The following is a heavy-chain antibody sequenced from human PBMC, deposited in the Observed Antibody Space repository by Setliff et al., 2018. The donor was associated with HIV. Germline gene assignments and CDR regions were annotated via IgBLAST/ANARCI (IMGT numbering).Heavy chain of an antibody. D-gene: IGHD3-10*01. V-gene: IGHV4-59*01. CDR3: ARAQMHRGVVAWSLYYFDY. Sequence: SETLSLTCIVSGGSMNNYYWNWVRQPPGKGLEWIGYIYENDYTHFTVSLRSRVTISMDTSKNKFTLTLRSVTAADRAIYYGARAQMHRGVVAWSLYYFDYWGQGALVTVSS. CDR2: IYENDYT. CDR1: GGSMNNYY. J-gene: IGHJ4*02.